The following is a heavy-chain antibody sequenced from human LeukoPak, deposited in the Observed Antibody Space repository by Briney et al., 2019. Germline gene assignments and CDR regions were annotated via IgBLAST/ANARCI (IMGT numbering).Heavy chain of an antibody. V-gene: IGHV4-34*01. D-gene: IGHD3-10*01. CDR3: ARVDGFGESPLDAFDV. CDR1: GGSFSGYY. J-gene: IGHJ3*01. Sequence: SETLSLTCAVYGGSFSGYYWSWIRQPPGKGLEWIGEINHGGSTNYNPSLKSRVTISVDTSKNQFSLKLSSVTAADTAVYYCARVDGFGESPLDAFDVWGQGTMVTVSS. CDR2: INHGGST.